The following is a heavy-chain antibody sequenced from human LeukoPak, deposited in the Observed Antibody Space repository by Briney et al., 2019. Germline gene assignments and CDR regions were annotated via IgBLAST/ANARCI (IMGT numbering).Heavy chain of an antibody. CDR3: TTGYYDSRGRHYFDY. D-gene: IGHD3-22*01. J-gene: IGHJ4*02. V-gene: IGHV3-15*01. CDR2: IKSNTDGGTT. CDR1: GFIFSNAW. Sequence: PGGSLRLSCAASGFIFSNAWMRWVRQAPGKGLEWVGRIKSNTDGGTTDYASPVKGRFTFSRDDSKNTLYLQMNSLKTEDTGVYYCTTGYYDSRGRHYFDYWGQGTLVTVSS.